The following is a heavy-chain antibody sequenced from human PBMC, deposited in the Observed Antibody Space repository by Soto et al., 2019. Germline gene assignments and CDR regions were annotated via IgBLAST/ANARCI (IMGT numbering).Heavy chain of an antibody. CDR2: ISRSSNYI. CDR1: GFTFSSYN. V-gene: IGHV3-21*01. Sequence: EVQLAESGGGLVKPGGSLRLSCAASGFTFSSYNMNWVRQAPGKGLEWVSCISRSSNYIYYAESVKGRFTVSRDNAKNSLYLQLNSLRAEDTAVYYCARSTMVRGVIIAPVDSWGQGTLVTVSS. CDR3: ARSTMVRGVIIAPVDS. J-gene: IGHJ5*01. D-gene: IGHD3-10*01.